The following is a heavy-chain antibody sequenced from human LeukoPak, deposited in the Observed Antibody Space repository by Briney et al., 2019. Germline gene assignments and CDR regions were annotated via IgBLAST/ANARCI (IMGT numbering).Heavy chain of an antibody. CDR2: IYYSGST. J-gene: IGHJ5*02. CDR1: GGSISSGGYY. CDR3: ARDSFKTFKYQPAQNWFDP. Sequence: PSETLSLTCTVSGGSISSGGYYWSWIRQHPGKGLEWIGYIYYSGSTYYNPSLKSRVTISVDTSKNQFSLKLSSVTAADTAVYYCARDSFKTFKYQPAQNWFDPWGQGTLVTVSS. D-gene: IGHD2-2*01. V-gene: IGHV4-31*03.